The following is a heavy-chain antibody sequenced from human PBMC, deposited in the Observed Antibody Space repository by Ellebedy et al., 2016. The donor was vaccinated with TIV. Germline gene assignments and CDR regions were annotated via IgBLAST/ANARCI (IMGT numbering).Heavy chain of an antibody. D-gene: IGHD6-13*01. J-gene: IGHJ4*02. CDR3: ATDGRKESPGTYMGY. V-gene: IGHV3-30-3*01. CDR1: GFIFGSYG. Sequence: GESLKISCAASGFIFGSYGLHWVRQAPGKGLEWVTFISNDANDGSSRYYADSVKGRFTISRDNSKNTLYLQMSSLGAEDTAVYYCATDGRKESPGTYMGYWGQGALVTVSS. CDR2: ISNDANDGSSR.